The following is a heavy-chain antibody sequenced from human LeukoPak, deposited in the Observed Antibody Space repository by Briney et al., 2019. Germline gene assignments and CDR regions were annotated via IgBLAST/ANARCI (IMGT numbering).Heavy chain of an antibody. J-gene: IGHJ4*02. V-gene: IGHV4-39*07. D-gene: IGHD6-13*01. Sequence: SETLSLTCTVSGGSISSSSYYWGWIRQPPGKGLEWIGNIYYSGSTSYNTFLKSRVTISMDTSKNQFSLRLTSVTAADTAFYYCAREEYSSDWYGHDSWGQGTLVTVSS. CDR1: GGSISSSSYY. CDR2: IYYSGST. CDR3: AREEYSSDWYGHDS.